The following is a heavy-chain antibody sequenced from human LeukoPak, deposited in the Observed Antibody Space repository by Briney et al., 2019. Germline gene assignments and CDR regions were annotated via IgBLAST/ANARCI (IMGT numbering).Heavy chain of an antibody. CDR2: INPNSGGT. CDR1: GYTFTGYY. J-gene: IGHJ6*02. V-gene: IGHV1-2*02. CDR3: ARFKTTYYYYGMDV. Sequence: GASVKVSCKASGYTFTGYYMHWVRQAPGQGLEWMGWINPNSGGTNYAQKFQGRVTMTRDTSISTAYMELSRLRSDDTAVYYCARFKTTYYYYGMDVWGQGTTVTVSS. D-gene: IGHD1-7*01.